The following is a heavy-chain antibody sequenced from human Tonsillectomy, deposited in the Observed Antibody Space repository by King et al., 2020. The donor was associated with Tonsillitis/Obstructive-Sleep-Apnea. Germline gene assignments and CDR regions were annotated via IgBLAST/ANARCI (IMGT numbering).Heavy chain of an antibody. CDR2: ISYDGSKK. J-gene: IGHJ6*03. D-gene: IGHD2-2*01. CDR3: VRENVGYCCTSRCPHPIEKGHDYYYMDV. CDR1: GFTFSGDT. Sequence: VQLVESGGGVVQPGRSLRLSCAASGFTFSGDTMHWVRQAPGKGLEWVAVISYDGSKKYHADSVKGRFTITRDNSKKTLFLQMNSLRAEDTAVYYCVRENVGYCCTSRCPHPIEKGHDYYYMDVWGTGTTVTVSS. V-gene: IGHV3-30*04.